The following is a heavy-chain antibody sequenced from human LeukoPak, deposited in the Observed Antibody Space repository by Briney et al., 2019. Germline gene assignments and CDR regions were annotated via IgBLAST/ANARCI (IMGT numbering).Heavy chain of an antibody. V-gene: IGHV4-61*02. CDR2: IYTSGST. D-gene: IGHD2-2*01. CDR3: ARAGRAAALDAFDI. J-gene: IGHJ3*02. Sequence: SETLSLTCTVSGGSISSGSYYWSWIRQPAGKGLEWIGRIYTSGSTNYNPSLKSRVTISVDTSKNQFSLKLSSVTAADTAVYYCARAGRAAALDAFDIWGQGTMVTVSS. CDR1: GGSISSGSYY.